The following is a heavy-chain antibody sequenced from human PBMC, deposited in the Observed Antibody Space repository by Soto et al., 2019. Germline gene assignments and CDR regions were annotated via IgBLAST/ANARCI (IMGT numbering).Heavy chain of an antibody. J-gene: IGHJ2*01. CDR3: AKEPVGPDWYFDL. CDR1: GVPFRSYA. Sequence: GGSPRICCAASGVPFRSYAMSWVRQAPGKGLEWVPGISGSGISTHYADSVKGRFTVSRDNSKNTLYLQMNSLRAEDTAVYNCAKEPVGPDWYFDLWGRGTLVTVSS. CDR2: ISGSGIST. V-gene: IGHV3-23*01.